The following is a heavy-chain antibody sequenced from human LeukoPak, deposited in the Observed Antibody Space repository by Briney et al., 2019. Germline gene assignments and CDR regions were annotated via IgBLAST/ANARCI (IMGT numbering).Heavy chain of an antibody. CDR1: GFTFDGYA. D-gene: IGHD4-23*01. CDR3: ARVGYGGNSGTYFDY. Sequence: GGSLRLSCAASGFTFDGYAMHWVRHTPGKGLEWVSLISWDGGSTYYADSVKGRFTISRDNAKNSLYLQMNSLRAEDTAVYYCARVGYGGNSGTYFDYWGQGTLVTVSS. V-gene: IGHV3-43D*03. CDR2: ISWDGGST. J-gene: IGHJ4*02.